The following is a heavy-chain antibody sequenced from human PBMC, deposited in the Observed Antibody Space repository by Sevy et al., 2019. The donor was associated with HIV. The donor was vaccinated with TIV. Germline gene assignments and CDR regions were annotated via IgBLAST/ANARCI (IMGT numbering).Heavy chain of an antibody. V-gene: IGHV1-18*04. J-gene: IGHJ4*02. D-gene: IGHD2-15*01. CDR3: AKDRGYRSVGNCYSDS. CDR2: ISAYNGNT. CDR1: GYTFTNYG. Sequence: ASVKVSCKASGYTFTNYGISWVRQAPGQGLEWMGWISAYNGNTNYAQSLQGRVTMTTETSTNTAYMELRSLRSDDKAVYFCAKDRGYRSVGNCYSDSWGQGTLVTVSS.